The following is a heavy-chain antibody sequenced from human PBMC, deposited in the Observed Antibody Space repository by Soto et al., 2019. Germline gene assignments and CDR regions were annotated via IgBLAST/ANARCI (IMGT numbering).Heavy chain of an antibody. V-gene: IGHV3-48*02. J-gene: IGHJ6*02. Sequence: GGSLRLSCAASGIAFSESGMSWVRQAPGKGLEWISYISSSSSAIYYVDSVKGRFTISRDNAKNSLNLQMNSLRDEDTAGYYCARVVVIRGYYGLDVWGQGTTVTVSS. CDR1: GIAFSESG. D-gene: IGHD2-21*01. CDR3: ARVVVIRGYYGLDV. CDR2: ISSSSSAI.